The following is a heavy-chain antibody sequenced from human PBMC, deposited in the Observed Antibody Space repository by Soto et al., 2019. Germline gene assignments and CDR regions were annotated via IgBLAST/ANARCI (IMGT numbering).Heavy chain of an antibody. CDR3: AKGIVVVGAPPGEEDYNYYGMDG. Sequence: QVQLVQSGSEVKKPGSSVKVSCKASGDTFSSYAINWVRQGPGQGLEWMGGIIHMFGTANYAEKFQGRVTITAEESTSTGYMELNSLGSEETAVYYCAKGIVVVGAPPGEEDYNYYGMDGWRQGTTVTVSS. D-gene: IGHD2-15*01. J-gene: IGHJ6*02. CDR1: GDTFSSYA. V-gene: IGHV1-69*01. CDR2: IIHMFGTA.